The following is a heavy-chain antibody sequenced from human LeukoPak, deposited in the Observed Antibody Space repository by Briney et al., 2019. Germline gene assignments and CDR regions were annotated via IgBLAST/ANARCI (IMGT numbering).Heavy chain of an antibody. J-gene: IGHJ4*02. D-gene: IGHD2-21*01. CDR2: SRDRNKKSAK. CDR3: IGLLAYVRLDS. V-gene: IGHV3-73*01. CDR1: GFGFQCSA. Sequence: GESLLLSRGVSGFGFQCSAVPGVRPPSARGVAWRGWSRDRNKKSAKMHAASMRGLFTISRYDSVNTATLQMNGLRTEDTAAYFCIGLLAYVRLDSWGQGALVTVSS.